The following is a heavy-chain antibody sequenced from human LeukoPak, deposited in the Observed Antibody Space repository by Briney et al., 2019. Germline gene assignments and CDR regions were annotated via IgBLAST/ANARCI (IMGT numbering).Heavy chain of an antibody. CDR3: SRALGTTWGSHRLDH. CDR1: GFSFSDHY. Sequence: PGGSLRLSCEISGFSFSDHYMDWVRQAPGRGLEWVGRIRNRADSQTTEYAASVNGRFTISRDNSMNSLYLQMNNLKTDDTAVYYCSRALGTTWGSHRLDHWGQGILVTVFS. V-gene: IGHV3-72*01. J-gene: IGHJ5*02. D-gene: IGHD7-27*01. CDR2: IRNRADSQTT.